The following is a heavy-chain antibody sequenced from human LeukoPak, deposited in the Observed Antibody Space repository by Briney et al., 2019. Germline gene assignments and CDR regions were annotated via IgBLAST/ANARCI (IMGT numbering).Heavy chain of an antibody. CDR3: ARQSGYSYGSGD. V-gene: IGHV4-34*01. CDR2: IYYSGST. D-gene: IGHD5-18*01. J-gene: IGHJ4*02. CDR1: GGSFSGYY. Sequence: SETLSLTCAVYGGSFSGYYWSWIRQPPGKGLEWIGSIYYSGSTYYNPSLKSRVTISVDTSKNQFSLKLSSVTAADTAVYYCARQSGYSYGSGDWGQGTLVTVSS.